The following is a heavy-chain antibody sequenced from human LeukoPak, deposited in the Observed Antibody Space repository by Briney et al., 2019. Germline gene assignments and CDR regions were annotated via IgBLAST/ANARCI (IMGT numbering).Heavy chain of an antibody. CDR3: ARGGWPFDY. J-gene: IGHJ4*02. D-gene: IGHD2-15*01. Sequence: GGSLRLSCAASGFSVSSKYMSWVRQAPGEGLEWVSVIYSSGNTYYADSVKGRFTTSRDNSKNTLYLQMNSLRAEDTAVYYCARGGWPFDYWGQGTLVTVSS. V-gene: IGHV3-66*01. CDR2: IYSSGNT. CDR1: GFSVSSKY.